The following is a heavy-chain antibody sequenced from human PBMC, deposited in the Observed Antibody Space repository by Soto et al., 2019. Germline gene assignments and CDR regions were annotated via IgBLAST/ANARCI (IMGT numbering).Heavy chain of an antibody. CDR3: ARVALLWFGEGLTFDY. D-gene: IGHD3-10*01. J-gene: IGHJ4*02. V-gene: IGHV4-31*03. CDR1: GGSISSGGYY. CDR2: IYYSGST. Sequence: LSLTCTVSGGSISSGGYYWSWIRQHPGKGLEWIGYIYYSGSTYYNPSLKSRVTISVDTSKNQFSLKLSSVTAADTAVYYCARVALLWFGEGLTFDYWGQGTLVTVSS.